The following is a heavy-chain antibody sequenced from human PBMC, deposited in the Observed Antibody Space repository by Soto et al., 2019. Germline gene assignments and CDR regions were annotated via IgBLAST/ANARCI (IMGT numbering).Heavy chain of an antibody. V-gene: IGHV3-48*02. Sequence: GGSLRLSCAASGFTFSSYSMNWVRQAPGKGLEWVSYISSSSSTIYYADSVKGRFTISRDNAKNSLYLQMNSLRDEDTAVYYCARIGLAGTPLPLRYFDWLPDFDYWGQGTLVTVSS. CDR3: ARIGLAGTPLPLRYFDWLPDFDY. CDR2: ISSSSSTI. CDR1: GFTFSSYS. J-gene: IGHJ4*02. D-gene: IGHD3-9*01.